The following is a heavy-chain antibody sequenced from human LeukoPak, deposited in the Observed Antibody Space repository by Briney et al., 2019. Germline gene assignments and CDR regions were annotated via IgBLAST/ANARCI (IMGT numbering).Heavy chain of an antibody. J-gene: IGHJ4*02. V-gene: IGHV3-7*05. D-gene: IGHD2-2*01. CDR3: ARDQRYCSSSSCPWEPFDY. Sequence: GGSLRLSCAASGFTFSSYWMSWVRQAPGKGLEWVANINKDGSDKYYADSVKGRFTISRDNAKNSLYLQMNSLRAEDTAVYYCARDQRYCSSSSCPWEPFDYWGQGTLVTVSS. CDR2: INKDGSDK. CDR1: GFTFSSYW.